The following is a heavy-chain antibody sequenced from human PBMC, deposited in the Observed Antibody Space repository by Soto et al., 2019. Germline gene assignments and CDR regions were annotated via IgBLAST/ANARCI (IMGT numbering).Heavy chain of an antibody. J-gene: IGHJ4*02. Sequence: PGGSLRLSCTASGFTFGDYAMNWFRQAPGKGLEWVGFIRSKAHGGTTEYVASVKGRFTISRDDSESIAYLQMNSLKTEDTAVYYCSHDSSGSSYSSDYWGQGTLVTVSS. CDR1: GFTFGDYA. V-gene: IGHV3-49*03. CDR3: SHDSSGSSYSSDY. D-gene: IGHD3-22*01. CDR2: IRSKAHGGTT.